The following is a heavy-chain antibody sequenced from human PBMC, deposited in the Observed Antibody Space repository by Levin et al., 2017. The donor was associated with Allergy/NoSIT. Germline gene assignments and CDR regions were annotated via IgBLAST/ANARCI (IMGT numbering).Heavy chain of an antibody. CDR2: IKQDGSEK. CDR1: GFTFSSYW. J-gene: IGHJ4*02. D-gene: IGHD7-27*01. V-gene: IGHV3-7*01. Sequence: GGSLRLSCAASGFTFSSYWMSWVRQAPGKGLEWVANIKQDGSEKYYVDSVKGRFTISRDNAKNSLYLQMNSLRAEDTAVYYCARWATHWGSLFDYWGQGTLVTVSS. CDR3: ARWATHWGSLFDY.